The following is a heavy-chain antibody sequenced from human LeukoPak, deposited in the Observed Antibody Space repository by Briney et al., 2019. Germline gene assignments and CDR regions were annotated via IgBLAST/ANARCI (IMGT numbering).Heavy chain of an antibody. Sequence: GGSLRLSCAASGFTFSSYAMSWVRQAPGKGLEWVSVISGSGGNTYYADSVKGRFTISRDNSKNTLYLQLNSLRVEDTAVYYCAKGGLTTPLHYWGQGTLVTVSS. V-gene: IGHV3-23*01. CDR3: AKGGLTTPLHY. D-gene: IGHD1-14*01. CDR1: GFTFSSYA. J-gene: IGHJ4*02. CDR2: ISGSGGNT.